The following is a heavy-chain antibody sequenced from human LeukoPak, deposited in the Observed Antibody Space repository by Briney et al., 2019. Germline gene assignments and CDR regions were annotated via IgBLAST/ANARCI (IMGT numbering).Heavy chain of an antibody. D-gene: IGHD3-10*01. Sequence: GGSLRLSCAASGFTFSSYWMSWVRQAPGKGLEWVSVIYSGGSTYYADSVKGRFTISRDNSKNTLYLQMNSLRAEDTAVYYCATIESSGDYWGQGTLVTVSS. V-gene: IGHV3-66*01. CDR1: GFTFSSYW. J-gene: IGHJ4*02. CDR2: IYSGGST. CDR3: ATIESSGDY.